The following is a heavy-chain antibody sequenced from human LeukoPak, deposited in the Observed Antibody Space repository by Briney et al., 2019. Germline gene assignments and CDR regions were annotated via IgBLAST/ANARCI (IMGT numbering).Heavy chain of an antibody. CDR2: ISSSGSII. CDR3: ARLIASLGNWFDP. V-gene: IGHV3-11*01. D-gene: IGHD6-6*01. Sequence: GGSLRLSCAAFGFIFSDYYTSWIRQAPGKGLEWVSYISSSGSIIKYADSVKGRFTISRDNARKSLYLQMNSLGAEDTAVYYCARLIASLGNWFDPWGQGTLVTVSS. J-gene: IGHJ5*02. CDR1: GFIFSDYY.